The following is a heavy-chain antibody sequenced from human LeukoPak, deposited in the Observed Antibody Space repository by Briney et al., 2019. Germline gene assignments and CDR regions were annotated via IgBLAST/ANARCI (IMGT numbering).Heavy chain of an antibody. V-gene: IGHV3-48*01. Sequence: AGGSLRLSCAASGFTFSSYSMNWVRQAPGKGLEWVSYFGRSNAIYYADSVKGRFTISRDNAKNSLFLQMDSLRAEDTAVYYCARDWSLTFDIWGQGTMVTVSS. D-gene: IGHD2-8*02. CDR3: ARDWSLTFDI. CDR2: FGRSNAI. CDR1: GFTFSSYS. J-gene: IGHJ3*02.